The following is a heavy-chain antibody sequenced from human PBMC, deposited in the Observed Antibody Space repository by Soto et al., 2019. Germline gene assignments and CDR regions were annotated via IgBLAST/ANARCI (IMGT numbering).Heavy chain of an antibody. D-gene: IGHD2-2*01. CDR1: GYSFTSYW. CDR3: ARQAEDIVVVPAAGGGYYYYGMDV. Sequence: GESLKISCKGSGYSFTSYWISWVRQMPGKGLEWMGRIDPSDSYTNYSPSFQGHVTISADKSISTAYLQWSSLKASDTAMYYCARQAEDIVVVPAAGGGYYYYGMDVWGQGTTVTVSS. CDR2: IDPSDSYT. V-gene: IGHV5-10-1*01. J-gene: IGHJ6*02.